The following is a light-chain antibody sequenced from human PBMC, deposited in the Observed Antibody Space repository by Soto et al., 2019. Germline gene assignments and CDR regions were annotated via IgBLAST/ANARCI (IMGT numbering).Light chain of an antibody. J-gene: IGKJ2*01. V-gene: IGKV1-39*01. Sequence: DIQMTQSPSSLSVSVGDRVTITCRASQSISNYLTWYQQNPGNAPKLLLYPASSVQSEVPSRLSGSGGGTDFTLTISRLQPEDFATYYSQQSNRTPYTFGQGTKLEIK. CDR1: QSISNY. CDR2: PAS. CDR3: QQSNRTPYT.